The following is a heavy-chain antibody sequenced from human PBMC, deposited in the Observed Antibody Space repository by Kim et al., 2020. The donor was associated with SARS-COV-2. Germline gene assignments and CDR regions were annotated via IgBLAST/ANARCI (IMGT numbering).Heavy chain of an antibody. Sequence: MKGRSTISRDNSRNTLYLQMNSLRAEDTAVYYCAKSKTPMVRGVPLDYWGQGTLVTVSS. V-gene: IGHV3-23*01. D-gene: IGHD3-10*01. CDR3: AKSKTPMVRGVPLDY. J-gene: IGHJ4*02.